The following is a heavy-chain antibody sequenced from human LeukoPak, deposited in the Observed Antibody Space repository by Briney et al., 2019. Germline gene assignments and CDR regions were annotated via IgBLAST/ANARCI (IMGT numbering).Heavy chain of an antibody. V-gene: IGHV3-23*01. J-gene: IGHJ4*02. CDR2: ISGSGGST. CDR3: AKDQPFYYDSSGYIAPFDY. CDR1: GFTFSSYA. Sequence: PGGSLRLSCAASGFTFSSYAMSWVRQAPGKGLEWVSAISGSGGSTYYADSVKGRFTISRDNSKNTLYLQMNSLRAEDTAVYYCAKDQPFYYDSSGYIAPFDYWGQGTLVTVSS. D-gene: IGHD3-22*01.